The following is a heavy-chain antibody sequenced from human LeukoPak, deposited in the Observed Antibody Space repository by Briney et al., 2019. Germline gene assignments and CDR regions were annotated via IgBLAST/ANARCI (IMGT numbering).Heavy chain of an antibody. Sequence: PGGSLRLSCAASGFTFSTYGMHWVRQAAGKGLEWVAVISFDANNKFYADSVKGRFTISRDNSKKSLYLQMKSLRAEDTAVYYCARGTLYYGSESYDYWGQGALVAVSS. CDR1: GFTFSTYG. CDR3: ARGTLYYGSESYDY. D-gene: IGHD3-10*01. J-gene: IGHJ4*02. V-gene: IGHV3-30*03. CDR2: ISFDANNK.